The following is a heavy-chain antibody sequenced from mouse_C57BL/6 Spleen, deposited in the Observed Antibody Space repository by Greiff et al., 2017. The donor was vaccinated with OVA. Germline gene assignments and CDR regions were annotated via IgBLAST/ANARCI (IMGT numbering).Heavy chain of an antibody. J-gene: IGHJ2*01. Sequence: VQLQQSGAELVRPGASVTLSCKASGYTFTDYEMHWVKQTPVHGLEWIGAIDPETGGTAYNQKFKGKAILTADKSSSTAYMELRSLTSEDSAVYYCTRPYYYYGTPYYFDYWGQGTTLTVSS. CDR1: GYTFTDYE. CDR3: TRPYYYYGTPYYFDY. CDR2: IDPETGGT. V-gene: IGHV1-15*01. D-gene: IGHD1-1*01.